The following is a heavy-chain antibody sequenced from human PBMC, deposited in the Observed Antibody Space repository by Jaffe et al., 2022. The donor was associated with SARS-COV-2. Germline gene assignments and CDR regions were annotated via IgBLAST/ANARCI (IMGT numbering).Heavy chain of an antibody. CDR2: IKQDGSEK. J-gene: IGHJ4*02. CDR3: ARGIYSGSYYAGEPAFDY. CDR1: GFTFSSYW. Sequence: EVQLVESGGGLVQPGGSLRLSCAASGFTFSSYWMSWVRQAPGKGLEWVANIKQDGSEKYYVDSVKGRFTISRDNAKNSLYLQMNSLRAEDTAVYYCARGIYSGSYYAGEPAFDYWGQGTLVTVSS. V-gene: IGHV3-7*01. D-gene: IGHD1-26*01.